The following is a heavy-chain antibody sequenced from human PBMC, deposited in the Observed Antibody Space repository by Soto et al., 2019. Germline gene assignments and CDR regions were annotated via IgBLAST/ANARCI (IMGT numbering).Heavy chain of an antibody. J-gene: IGHJ4*02. CDR2: IYYSGST. Sequence: SETLSLTCTVSGGSISSYYWSWIRQPPGKGLEWIGYIYYSGSTNYNPSLKSRVTISVDTSKNQFSLKLSSVTAADTAVYYCGRHRAAVYWNDALDYWGQGTLVTVSS. D-gene: IGHD1-1*01. CDR1: GGSISSYY. CDR3: GRHRAAVYWNDALDY. V-gene: IGHV4-59*08.